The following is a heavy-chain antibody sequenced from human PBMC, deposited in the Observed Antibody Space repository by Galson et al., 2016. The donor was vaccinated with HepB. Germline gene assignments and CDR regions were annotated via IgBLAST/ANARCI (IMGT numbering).Heavy chain of an antibody. Sequence: SETLSLTCTVSGGPISSGSYFWGWLRQPPGKGLEWIGGISYSGTTYYNPSLKSRVTISVDTSKNDFSLKLSSVTAADTAIYYCARPRPLYGMDVWGQGTTVTVSS. CDR1: GGPISSGSYF. CDR2: ISYSGTT. D-gene: IGHD6-25*01. V-gene: IGHV4-39*02. J-gene: IGHJ6*02. CDR3: ARPRPLYGMDV.